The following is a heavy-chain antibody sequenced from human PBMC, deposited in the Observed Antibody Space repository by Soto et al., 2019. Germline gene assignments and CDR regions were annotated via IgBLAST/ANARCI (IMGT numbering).Heavy chain of an antibody. V-gene: IGHV4-34*01. Sequence: QVQLQQWGAGLSKPSETLSLTCAVYGGSFSGYYWSWIRQPPGKGLEWIGEINHSGSTNYNPSLKSRVTISVDTSKNQFSLKLSSVTAADTAVYYCARGSPWSGYRHYYYYMDVWGKGTTVTVSS. CDR2: INHSGST. CDR1: GGSFSGYY. CDR3: ARGSPWSGYRHYYYYMDV. D-gene: IGHD3-3*01. J-gene: IGHJ6*03.